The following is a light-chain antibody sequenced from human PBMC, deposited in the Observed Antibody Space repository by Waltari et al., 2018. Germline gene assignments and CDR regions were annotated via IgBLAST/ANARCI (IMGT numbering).Light chain of an antibody. V-gene: IGLV3-19*01. CDR2: GVG. Sequence: SGLPQDPAVSVALGQPVGTPCKGDTLSKGLASWYQQKPGQAPVLVVFGVGNRPSGIPDRFSGSNSGNTAFLTITGAQADDEADYYCNSRDISGNHWVFGGGTRLTVL. J-gene: IGLJ3*02. CDR1: TLSKGL. CDR3: NSRDISGNHWV.